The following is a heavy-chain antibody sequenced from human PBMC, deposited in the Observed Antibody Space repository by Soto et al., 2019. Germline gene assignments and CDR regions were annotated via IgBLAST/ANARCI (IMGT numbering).Heavy chain of an antibody. CDR1: GGSISSGDYY. Sequence: SEALSLTCTVYGGSISSGDYYWSWVRQHPGKGLEWIGYRSYSGSTYYNPSLKSRVTIVVDTSRNQFSLRLSSVTAADTAVYYCAREGGLAYCGGDCLYNWFDPWGQGTLVTVSS. D-gene: IGHD2-21*02. J-gene: IGHJ5*02. CDR2: RSYSGST. CDR3: AREGGLAYCGGDCLYNWFDP. V-gene: IGHV4-31*03.